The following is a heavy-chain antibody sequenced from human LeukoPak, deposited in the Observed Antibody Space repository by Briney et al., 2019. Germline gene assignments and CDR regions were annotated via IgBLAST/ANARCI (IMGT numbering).Heavy chain of an antibody. CDR2: IGGSGDGT. D-gene: IGHD5-18*01. CDR3: AIKRGYSYGPLDY. CDR1: GFTFSNYA. J-gene: IGHJ4*02. Sequence: GGSLRLSCAASGFTFSNYAMTWVRQAPGKGLEWVSAIGGSGDGTYYADSVKGRFTISRDNSKNTLYLQMNSLRAEDTAVYYCAIKRGYSYGPLDYWGQGTLVTVSS. V-gene: IGHV3-23*01.